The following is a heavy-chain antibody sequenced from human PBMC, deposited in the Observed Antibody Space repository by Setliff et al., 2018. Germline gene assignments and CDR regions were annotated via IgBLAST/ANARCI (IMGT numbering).Heavy chain of an antibody. CDR3: ALRRAGSSNWHDLGWFDP. Sequence: SGPTLVNPTQTLTLTCTFSGFSLNTTGEGVGWIRQPPGKALEWLALVYWDGDQRYSPSLNSRLSITKDSSKSQVFLTMTNMDPVDTATYYCALRRAGSSNWHDLGWFDPWGQGTLVTVSS. CDR1: GFSLNTTGEG. CDR2: VYWDGDQ. J-gene: IGHJ5*02. V-gene: IGHV2-5*02. D-gene: IGHD6-13*01.